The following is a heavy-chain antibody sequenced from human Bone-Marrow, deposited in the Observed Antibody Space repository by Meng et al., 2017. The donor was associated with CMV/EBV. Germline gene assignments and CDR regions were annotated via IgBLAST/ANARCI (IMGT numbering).Heavy chain of an antibody. D-gene: IGHD2-2*02. V-gene: IGHV4-34*01. CDR2: INHSGST. J-gene: IGHJ6*02. Sequence: GPLRLSCAVYGGSFSGYYWSWIRQPPGKGLEWSGEINHSGSTNYNLSLKSRVTISVDTSKNQFSLKLSSVTAADTAVYYCARGLRYCSSTSCYRPYYYYYYGMDVWGQGTTVTVSS. CDR3: ARGLRYCSSTSCYRPYYYYYYGMDV. CDR1: GGSFSGYY.